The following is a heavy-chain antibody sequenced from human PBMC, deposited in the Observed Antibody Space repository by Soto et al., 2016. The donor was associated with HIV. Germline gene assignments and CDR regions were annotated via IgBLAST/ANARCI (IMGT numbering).Heavy chain of an antibody. CDR3: ARGKGSSSTSDAFDI. V-gene: IGHV3-30*04. Sequence: VQLVESGGGVVQPGRSLRLSCAASGFTFSSYAMHWVRQAPGKGLEWVAVISYDGSNKYYADSVKGRFTISRDNSKNTLYLQMNSLRAEDTAVYYCARGKGSSSTSDAFDIWGQGTMVTVSS. D-gene: IGHD6-13*01. CDR2: ISYDGSNK. J-gene: IGHJ3*02. CDR1: GFTFSSYA.